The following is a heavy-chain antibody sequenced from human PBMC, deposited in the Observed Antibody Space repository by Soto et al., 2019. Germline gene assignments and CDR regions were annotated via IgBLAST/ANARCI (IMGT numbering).Heavy chain of an antibody. Sequence: GASVKVSCKASGYTFTSYDINLVRQAPGQGLEWMGGIIPIFGTANYAQKFQGRVTITADESTSTAYMELSSLRSEDTAVYYCPRDRDYWGQGTLVTVSS. CDR2: IIPIFGTA. CDR3: PRDRDY. V-gene: IGHV1-69*13. J-gene: IGHJ4*02. CDR1: GYTFTSYD.